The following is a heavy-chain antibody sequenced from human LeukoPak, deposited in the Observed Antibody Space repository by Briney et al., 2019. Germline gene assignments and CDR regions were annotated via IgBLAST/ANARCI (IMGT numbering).Heavy chain of an antibody. V-gene: IGHV3-11*03. CDR1: GFTFSDYY. CDR3: ARFSSGWYYFDY. J-gene: IGHJ4*02. Sequence: GGSLRLSCAASGFTFSDYYMSWIRQAPGKGLEWVSYISSRGSHTNYADSVKGRFTISRDNAKNSLYLQMNSLRAEDTAVYYCARFSSGWYYFDYWGQGTLVTVSS. CDR2: ISSRGSHT. D-gene: IGHD6-19*01.